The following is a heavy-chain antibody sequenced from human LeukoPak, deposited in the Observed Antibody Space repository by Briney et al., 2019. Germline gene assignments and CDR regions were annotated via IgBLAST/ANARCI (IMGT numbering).Heavy chain of an antibody. CDR2: INPNSGGT. CDR3: ARDYDFWFLMDV. J-gene: IGHJ6*02. D-gene: IGHD3-3*01. Sequence: ASVKVSCKASGYTFTGYYMHWVRQAPGQGLEWMGWINPNSGGTNYAQKFQGRVTMTRDTSISTAYMELSRPRSDDTAVYYCARDYDFWFLMDVWGQGTTVTVSS. CDR1: GYTFTGYY. V-gene: IGHV1-2*02.